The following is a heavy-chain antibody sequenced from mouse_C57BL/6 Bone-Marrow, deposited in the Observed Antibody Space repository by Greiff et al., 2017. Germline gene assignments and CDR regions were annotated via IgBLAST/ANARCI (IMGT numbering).Heavy chain of an antibody. CDR3: ARAYDDDDYTMDY. Sequence: QVQLQQPGAELVKPGASVKLSCKASGYTFTNYWMHWVKQRPGQGLEWIGMMHPNGGSPDYNEKFKSEATLSVDKSSRTAYMELSSPTSEDSAVYYCARAYDDDDYTMDYWGQGNSATVSS. J-gene: IGHJ4*01. D-gene: IGHD2-4*01. CDR2: MHPNGGSP. V-gene: IGHV1-64*01. CDR1: GYTFTNYW.